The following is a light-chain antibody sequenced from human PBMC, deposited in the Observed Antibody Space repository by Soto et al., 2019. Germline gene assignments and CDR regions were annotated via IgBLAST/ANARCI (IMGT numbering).Light chain of an antibody. CDR3: SSYTSSRTVV. CDR1: SSDIGGYKY. Sequence: QSALTQPASVSGSPGQSITISCTGTSSDIGGYKYVSWYQQHPGKAPKLMIYEVSNRPSGVSNRFSGSKSGNTASLTISGLQGEDEADNYCSSYTSSRTVVFGGGTKLTAL. CDR2: EVS. V-gene: IGLV2-14*01. J-gene: IGLJ2*01.